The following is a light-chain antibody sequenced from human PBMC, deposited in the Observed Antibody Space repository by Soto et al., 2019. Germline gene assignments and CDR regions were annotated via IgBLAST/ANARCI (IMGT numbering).Light chain of an antibody. J-gene: IGKJ4*01. CDR3: QQANSFPLT. CDR1: QGMSSW. CDR2: AAS. V-gene: IGKV1-12*01. Sequence: DIQMTQSPSSVSSSVGDRVTITCRASQGMSSWLAWYQQKPGKAPKLLIYAASSLQSGVPSRFSSSGSGTDFTLTISSLPPEDFATYYCQQANSFPLTFGGGAMLEI.